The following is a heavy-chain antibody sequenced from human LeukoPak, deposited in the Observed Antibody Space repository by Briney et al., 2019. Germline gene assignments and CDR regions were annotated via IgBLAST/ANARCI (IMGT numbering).Heavy chain of an antibody. J-gene: IGHJ4*02. CDR2: INPSGGST. V-gene: IGHV1-46*01. Sequence: ASVKVSCKASGYTFTSYYMHWVRQAPGQGLEWMGIINPSGGSTSYAQKFQGRVTMTRDTSTSTVYMELSSLRSEDTAAFYCARSTSSSGRPLYYFDYWGQGSLLTVSS. D-gene: IGHD1-26*01. CDR3: ARSTSSSGRPLYYFDY. CDR1: GYTFTSYY.